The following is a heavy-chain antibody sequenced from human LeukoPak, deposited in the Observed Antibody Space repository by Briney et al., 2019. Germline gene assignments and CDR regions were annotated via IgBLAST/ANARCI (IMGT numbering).Heavy chain of an antibody. CDR1: GGSISSSSYY. D-gene: IGHD4-11*01. V-gene: IGHV4-39*01. J-gene: IGHJ5*02. CDR2: IYYSGST. CDR3: APTSGGGKTAVVPPNRGHNWFDP. Sequence: SETLSLTCTVSGGSISSSSYYWGWIRQPPGKGLEWIGSIYYSGSTYYNPSVKSRVTISIDTSKNQFSLNLSSVTAADTAVYYCAPTSGGGKTAVVPPNRGHNWFDPWGQGTLVTVSS.